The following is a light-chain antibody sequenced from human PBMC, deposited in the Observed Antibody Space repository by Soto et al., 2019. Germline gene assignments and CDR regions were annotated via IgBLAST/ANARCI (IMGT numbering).Light chain of an antibody. Sequence: AIRMTQSPSSFSASTGDRVTLTCRASQGISSYLAWYQQKPGKAPKLLIYAASTWQSGVPSRFSGSGSGTDFTLTISCLQSEDFATYYCQQYYSYPLTFGGGTKVDIK. V-gene: IGKV1-8*01. J-gene: IGKJ4*01. CDR2: AAS. CDR1: QGISSY. CDR3: QQYYSYPLT.